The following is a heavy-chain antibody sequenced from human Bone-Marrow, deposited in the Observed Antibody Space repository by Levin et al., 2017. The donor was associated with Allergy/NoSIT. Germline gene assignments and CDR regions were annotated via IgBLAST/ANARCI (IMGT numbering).Heavy chain of an antibody. D-gene: IGHD6-19*01. Sequence: KGSGPTLVKPTETLTLTCTVSGFSLSNARMGVSWIRQPPGKALEWLAHIFSNDEKSYSTSLKSRLTISKDTSKSQVVLTMTNMDPVDTATYYCARYDSSGWYGSWDYWGQGTLVTVSS. V-gene: IGHV2-26*01. CDR3: ARYDSSGWYGSWDY. J-gene: IGHJ4*02. CDR2: IFSNDEK. CDR1: GFSLSNARMG.